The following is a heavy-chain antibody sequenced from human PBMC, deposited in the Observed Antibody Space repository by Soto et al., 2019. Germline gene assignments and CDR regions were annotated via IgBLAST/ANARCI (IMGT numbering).Heavy chain of an antibody. V-gene: IGHV1-2*02. D-gene: IGHD3-10*01. CDR1: AYTFTDYF. CDR3: LKGGPRTGPKNELFDL. J-gene: IGHJ5*02. Sequence: QVHLVQSGAEVKPPGASVKVSCKASAYTFTDYFIHWVRQAPGQGLEWMGWIDPNSGVTDSAHKFQGRVTMTRDTSISTAYMELSRLTSDDTAVYYCLKGGPRTGPKNELFDLWGQGTLVTVSS. CDR2: IDPNSGVT.